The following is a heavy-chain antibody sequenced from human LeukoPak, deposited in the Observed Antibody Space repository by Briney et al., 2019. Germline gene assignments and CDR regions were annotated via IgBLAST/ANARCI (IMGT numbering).Heavy chain of an antibody. V-gene: IGHV4-59*11. D-gene: IGHD4-17*01. CDR1: GGSFSSHY. CDR3: ARDPTTVTKGLDI. CDR2: ISYIGST. J-gene: IGHJ3*02. Sequence: PSETLSLTCTVSGGSFSSHYWSWIRQPPGKGLEWIGNISYIGSTNYNPSLKSRVTISVDTSKNQFSLKLSSVTAADTAVYYCARDPTTVTKGLDIWGQGTMVTVSS.